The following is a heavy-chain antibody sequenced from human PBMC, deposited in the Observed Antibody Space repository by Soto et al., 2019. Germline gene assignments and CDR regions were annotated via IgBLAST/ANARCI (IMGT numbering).Heavy chain of an antibody. CDR1: GYTFTIYY. V-gene: IGHV1-2*02. J-gene: IGHJ3*01. CDR3: ARDLGYGGNSGAFDV. D-gene: IGHD5-12*01. CDR2: INPNRGGT. Sequence: QVQLVQSGAEVKKPGASVKVSCEASGYTFTIYYIHWVRQARGQGLEWMGWINPNRGGTNFAQKFQCRVSMTRDTSITTAYMELNRLTSDDTAVYYCARDLGYGGNSGAFDVWGQGTMITVSS.